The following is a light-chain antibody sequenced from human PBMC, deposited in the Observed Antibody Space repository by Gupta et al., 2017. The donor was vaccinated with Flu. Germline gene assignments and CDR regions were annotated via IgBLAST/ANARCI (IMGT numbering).Light chain of an antibody. CDR1: QNISSRY. CDR3: HQNGSSPWT. V-gene: IGKV3-20*01. CDR2: GAF. J-gene: IGKJ1*01. Sequence: EILFTPSTGNLSLSPGERGTLSCWASQNISSRYLAWYQQKFGQAPRLLMSGAFNRATGIPDRISGSASGADFTLTISRLEPEDLAVYYCHQNGSSPWTFGQGTKVEIK.